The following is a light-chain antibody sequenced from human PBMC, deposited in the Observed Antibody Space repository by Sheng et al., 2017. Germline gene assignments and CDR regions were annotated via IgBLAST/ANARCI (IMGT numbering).Light chain of an antibody. Sequence: ENVLTQSPDTLSLSPGDRATLSCRASQSVSSNLAWYQQKPGQTPRLLIYGASKRATGIPDRFSGSGSGTDFTLTISGLQPEDFAVYYCQHRSNWPLTFGGGTKVEIK. CDR2: GAS. CDR1: QSVSSN. CDR3: QHRSNWPLT. J-gene: IGKJ4*02. V-gene: IGKV3-11*01.